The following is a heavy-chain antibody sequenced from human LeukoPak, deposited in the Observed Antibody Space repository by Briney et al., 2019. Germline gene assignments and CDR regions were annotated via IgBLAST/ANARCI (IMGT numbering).Heavy chain of an antibody. CDR1: GFTFSSYG. D-gene: IGHD3-22*01. V-gene: IGHV3-30*02. Sequence: GGSLRLSCAASGFTFSSYGMHWVRQAPGKGLEWVAFIRYDGSNKYYADSVKGRFTISRDNSKNTLYLQMNSLRAEDTAVYYCAKEAPVVKYYCDSSGYPQWGQGTLVTVSS. J-gene: IGHJ4*02. CDR3: AKEAPVVKYYCDSSGYPQ. CDR2: IRYDGSNK.